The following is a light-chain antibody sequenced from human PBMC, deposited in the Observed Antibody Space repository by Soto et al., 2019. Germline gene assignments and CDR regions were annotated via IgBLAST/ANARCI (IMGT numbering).Light chain of an antibody. CDR2: RNN. Sequence: QSALTQPPSASGTPGQRVTISCSGSSSNIGSNYVYWYQQLPGTAPKLLIYRNNQRPSGVPDRFSGSKSGTSASLAISGLRSEDEADYYCAAWDDSLSGPRYVFGTGTKVTVL. V-gene: IGLV1-47*01. CDR1: SSNIGSNY. CDR3: AAWDDSLSGPRYV. J-gene: IGLJ1*01.